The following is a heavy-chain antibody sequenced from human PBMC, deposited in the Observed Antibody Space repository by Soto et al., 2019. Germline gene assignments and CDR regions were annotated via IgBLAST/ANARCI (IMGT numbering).Heavy chain of an antibody. CDR1: GGSISSDDW. J-gene: IGHJ5*02. V-gene: IGHV4-4*02. D-gene: IGHD2-21*02. Sequence: QVQLQESGPGLVKPSGTLSLTCAVSGGSISSDDWWTWVRQTPGKGLERIGEIYHSGTTNYNPSLMSRVTIAVDKAKRQFSLRLDSVTAADTAVYYCARSDCYGVCRGKWLDPWGQGILVTVSS. CDR3: ARSDCYGVCRGKWLDP. CDR2: IYHSGTT.